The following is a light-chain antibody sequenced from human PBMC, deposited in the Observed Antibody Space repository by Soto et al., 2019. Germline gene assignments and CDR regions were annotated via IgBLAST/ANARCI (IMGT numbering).Light chain of an antibody. CDR1: QSFGSA. J-gene: IGKJ1*01. Sequence: ETVLTQSPATLSLSPGERATLSCRASQSFGSALAWYQQKPGQAPTLLIYDVSIRATGIPARFSGSGSGTDFTLTISNLESEDFAVYYCHDRGSWPATFGQGTKVEI. CDR2: DVS. V-gene: IGKV3-11*01. CDR3: HDRGSWPAT.